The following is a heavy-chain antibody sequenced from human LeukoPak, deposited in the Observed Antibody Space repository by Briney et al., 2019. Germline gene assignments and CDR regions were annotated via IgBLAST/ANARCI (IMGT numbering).Heavy chain of an antibody. J-gene: IGHJ5*02. Sequence: SETLSLTCTVSGGSISSYYWSWIRQPPGKGLEWIGYIYTSGSTNYNPSLKSRVTISVDTSKNQFSLKLSSVTAADTAVYYCARTGARDLVATIPGFWVDWFDPWGQGTLVTVSS. CDR3: ARTGARDLVATIPGFWVDWFDP. CDR2: IYTSGST. CDR1: GGSISSYY. D-gene: IGHD5-12*01. V-gene: IGHV4-4*09.